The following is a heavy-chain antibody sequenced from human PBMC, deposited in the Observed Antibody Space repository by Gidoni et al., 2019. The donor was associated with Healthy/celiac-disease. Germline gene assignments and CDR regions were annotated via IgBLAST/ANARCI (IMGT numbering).Heavy chain of an antibody. CDR2: MKPNSGNP. Sequence: QVQLVQSEAEVKKPGASVQVSCKDSGYTCTSSDINWVRQSTGQGVEWMGWMKPNSGNPVYAQKFQCRGTMTRTTSISTAYMGLTSLRSEDTSAYYCALAPGAGTLYYYYYMDVWGKGTTVTVSS. V-gene: IGHV1-8*01. CDR1: GYTCTSSD. J-gene: IGHJ6*03. CDR3: ALAPGAGTLYYYYYMDV. D-gene: IGHD1-7*01.